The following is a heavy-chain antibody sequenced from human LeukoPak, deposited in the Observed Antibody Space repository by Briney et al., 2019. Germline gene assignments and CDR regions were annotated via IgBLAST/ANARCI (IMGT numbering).Heavy chain of an antibody. CDR2: ISGSGGDT. D-gene: IGHD3-22*01. J-gene: IGHJ4*02. CDR3: AKTASRFYDSSGYCPY. CDR1: GFTFSSYA. V-gene: IGHV3-23*01. Sequence: GGSLRLSCAASGFTFSSYAMSWVRQAPGKGLEWVSAISGSGGDTYYADSVKGRFTISRDNSKNTLYLQMNSLRAEDTAVHYCAKTASRFYDSSGYCPYWGQGTLVTVSS.